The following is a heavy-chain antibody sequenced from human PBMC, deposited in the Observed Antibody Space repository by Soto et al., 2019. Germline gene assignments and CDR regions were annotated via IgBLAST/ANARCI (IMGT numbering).Heavy chain of an antibody. Sequence: QVQLVESGGGVVQPGRSLRLSCAASGFTFSSYAMHWVRQAPGKGLEWVAVISYDGSNKYYADSVKGRFTISRDNSKNTRYLQMNSLRAEDTAVYYCASDTGTEYWGQGTLVTVSS. J-gene: IGHJ4*02. CDR3: ASDTGTEY. D-gene: IGHD1-1*01. CDR2: ISYDGSNK. CDR1: GFTFSSYA. V-gene: IGHV3-30-3*01.